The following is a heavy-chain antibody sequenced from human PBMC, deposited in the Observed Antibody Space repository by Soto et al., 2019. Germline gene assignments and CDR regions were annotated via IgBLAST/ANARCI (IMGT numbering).Heavy chain of an antibody. V-gene: IGHV3-72*01. CDR1: GFTFSDYY. CDR3: ARDTGGSYDY. D-gene: IGHD1-26*01. CDR2: SRNKANSYNT. J-gene: IGHJ4*02. Sequence: EVKLVESGGGLVQPGGSLRLSCAASGFTFSDYYMDWVRQVPGKGLEWVGRSRNKANSYNTEYAASVKDRFSISRDKSKDSMYLQMNSLKTEDTAVYYCARDTGGSYDYWGQGALVTVSS.